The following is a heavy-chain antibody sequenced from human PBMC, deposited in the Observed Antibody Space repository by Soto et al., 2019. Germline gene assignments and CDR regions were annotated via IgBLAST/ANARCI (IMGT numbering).Heavy chain of an antibody. V-gene: IGHV4-31*03. Sequence: QVQLQESGPGLVKPSQTLSLTCTVSGGSISSGGYYWSWIRQHPGKGLEWIGYIYYSGSTYYNPSLKRRVTISVYTSKNQFSLKLSAVTAADTAVYYCAREDILTGYGAYWGQGTLVTVSS. CDR2: IYYSGST. J-gene: IGHJ4*02. D-gene: IGHD3-9*01. CDR3: AREDILTGYGAY. CDR1: GGSISSGGYY.